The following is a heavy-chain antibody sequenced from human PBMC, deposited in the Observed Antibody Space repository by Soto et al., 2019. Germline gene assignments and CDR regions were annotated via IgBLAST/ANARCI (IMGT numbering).Heavy chain of an antibody. CDR1: GGSISSGGYY. Sequence: SETLSLTCTVSGGSISSGGYYWSWIRQRPGKGLEWIGYIYYSGSTYYNPSLKSRVTISVDTSKNQFSLKLSSVTAADTAVYYCARGGTYYDFWSGTEYYYYGMDVWGQGTTVTVSS. J-gene: IGHJ6*02. V-gene: IGHV4-31*03. CDR3: ARGGTYYDFWSGTEYYYYGMDV. CDR2: IYYSGST. D-gene: IGHD3-3*01.